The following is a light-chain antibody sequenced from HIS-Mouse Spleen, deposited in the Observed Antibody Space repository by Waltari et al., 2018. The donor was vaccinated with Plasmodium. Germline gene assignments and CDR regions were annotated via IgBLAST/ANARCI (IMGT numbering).Light chain of an antibody. CDR3: CSYAGSYTWV. V-gene: IGLV2-11*01. CDR2: DVS. J-gene: IGLJ3*02. Sequence: QSALTQPRPVSGSPGQSFNLSCTGTSSDVGGSNYVSWYQQHPGKAPKLMIYDVSKRPSGVPDRFSGSKSGNTASLTISGLQAEDEADYYCCSYAGSYTWVFGGGTKLTVL. CDR1: SSDVGGSNY.